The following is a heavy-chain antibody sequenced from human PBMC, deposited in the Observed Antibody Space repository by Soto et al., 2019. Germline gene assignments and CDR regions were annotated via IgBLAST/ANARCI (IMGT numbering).Heavy chain of an antibody. J-gene: IGHJ5*02. Sequence: SETLSLTCAVYGGSFSGYYWSWIRQPPGKGLEWIGEINHSGSTNYNPSLKSRVTISVDTSKNQFSLKLSSVTAADTAVYYCARGLRNYYGSGSYYGTRWFDPWGQGTLVTVSS. V-gene: IGHV4-34*01. CDR1: GGSFSGYY. D-gene: IGHD3-10*01. CDR3: ARGLRNYYGSGSYYGTRWFDP. CDR2: INHSGST.